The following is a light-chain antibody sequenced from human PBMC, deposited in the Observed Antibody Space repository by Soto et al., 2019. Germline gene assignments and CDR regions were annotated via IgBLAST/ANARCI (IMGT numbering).Light chain of an antibody. CDR1: QRINTY. V-gene: IGKV1-39*01. Sequence: DIQMTQSPSTLSAGVGDRVTITSRASQRINTYLNWYQQKPGKAPTLLIYAASNLQSGVPSRFSGGGSGTDFTLTINTLQPDDFATYFCQQCYTSPRTFGQGTKVEIK. CDR2: AAS. CDR3: QQCYTSPRT. J-gene: IGKJ1*01.